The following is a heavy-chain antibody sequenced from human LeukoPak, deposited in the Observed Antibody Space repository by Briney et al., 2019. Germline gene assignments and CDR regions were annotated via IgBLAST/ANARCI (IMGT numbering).Heavy chain of an antibody. Sequence: GGPLRLSCAASGFTFSDHYMDWVRQAPGKGLEWVGRIRNKANSYSTEYAASVKGRFTISRDDSKNSVYLQMNSLKTEDTAVYCCARGGSWAPLDVWGQGTTVTVSS. D-gene: IGHD3-16*01. CDR1: GFTFSDHY. CDR2: IRNKANSYST. CDR3: ARGGSWAPLDV. J-gene: IGHJ6*02. V-gene: IGHV3-72*01.